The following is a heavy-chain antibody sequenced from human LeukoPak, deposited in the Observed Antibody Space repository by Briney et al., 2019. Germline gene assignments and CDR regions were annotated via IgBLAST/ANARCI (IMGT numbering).Heavy chain of an antibody. Sequence: GESLKISCKGSGYSFTSYWIGWVRQMPGKGLDWMGIIYPGDSDTRYSPSFQGQVTISADKSISTAYLQWSSLKASDTAMYYCARLGLYSGSYYWFDPWGQGTLVTVSS. CDR1: GYSFTSYW. V-gene: IGHV5-51*01. CDR3: ARLGLYSGSYYWFDP. J-gene: IGHJ5*02. CDR2: IYPGDSDT. D-gene: IGHD1-26*01.